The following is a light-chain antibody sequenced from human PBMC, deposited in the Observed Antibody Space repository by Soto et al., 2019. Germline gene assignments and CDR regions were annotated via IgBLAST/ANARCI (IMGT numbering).Light chain of an antibody. CDR3: QQYDNWLT. CDR2: GAS. Sequence: EIVLTQSPVTLSLSPRERATLSCRASQSVSSYLAWYQQKPGQAPRLLIYGASTRATGIPARFSGSASGTEFTLTISSLQSEDFAIYYCQQYDNWLTFGGGTKVDIK. CDR1: QSVSSY. V-gene: IGKV3-15*01. J-gene: IGKJ4*01.